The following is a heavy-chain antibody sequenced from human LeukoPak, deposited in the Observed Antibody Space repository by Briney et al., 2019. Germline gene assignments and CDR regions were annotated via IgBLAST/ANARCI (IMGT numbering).Heavy chain of an antibody. J-gene: IGHJ1*01. CDR1: GGSFSGYY. CDR2: INHSGST. CDR3: TRGPYSSGWYPVGHFQH. V-gene: IGHV4-34*01. Sequence: SETLSLTCAVYGGSFSGYYWSWIRQPPGKGLEWIGEINHSGSTNYNPSLKSRVTISVDTSKNQFSLKLSSVTAADTAVYYCTRGPYSSGWYPVGHFQHWGQGTLVTVSS. D-gene: IGHD6-19*01.